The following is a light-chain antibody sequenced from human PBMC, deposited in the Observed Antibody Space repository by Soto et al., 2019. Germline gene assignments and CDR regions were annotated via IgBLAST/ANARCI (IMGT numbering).Light chain of an antibody. J-gene: IGLJ1*01. CDR3: CSYPGSDVFV. CDR2: EVT. CDR1: NSDIGNYNI. Sequence: QSVLTQPASVSGSPGQSITISCTGTNSDIGNYNIVSWYQQHPDKAPKLIIYEVTKRPSGASNRFSGSKSGNTASLTISGLQAEDEGDYHCCSYPGSDVFVFGNGTKVTVL. V-gene: IGLV2-23*02.